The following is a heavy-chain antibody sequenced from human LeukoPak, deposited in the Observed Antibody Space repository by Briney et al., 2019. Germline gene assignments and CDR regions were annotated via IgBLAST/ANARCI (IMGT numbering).Heavy chain of an antibody. Sequence: GGSLRFSCAASGFTMSHYGVSWVRQAPGKGLEWISGIRSAVETTHYADSVKGRFIISRDNSKNTLFLQMDTLRVDDTAVYYCAKARSLGVTAAINYWGQGTLVTVSS. CDR3: AKARSLGVTAAINY. D-gene: IGHD2-2*02. J-gene: IGHJ4*02. CDR1: GFTMSHYG. CDR2: IRSAVETT. V-gene: IGHV3-23*01.